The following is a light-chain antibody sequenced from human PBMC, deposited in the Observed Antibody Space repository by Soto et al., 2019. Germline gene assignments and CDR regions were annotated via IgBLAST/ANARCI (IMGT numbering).Light chain of an antibody. CDR3: QQYGTSEII. Sequence: EIVLTQSPGTLSLSPVERATLSGRASQTLSNSFIAWYQQKPGQAPRLLIYDTSSRATGVPDRYSASGSGTDFTLTISRLEPEDFAVFFCQQYGTSEIIFGQGTRLEIK. V-gene: IGKV3-20*01. J-gene: IGKJ5*01. CDR2: DTS. CDR1: QTLSNSF.